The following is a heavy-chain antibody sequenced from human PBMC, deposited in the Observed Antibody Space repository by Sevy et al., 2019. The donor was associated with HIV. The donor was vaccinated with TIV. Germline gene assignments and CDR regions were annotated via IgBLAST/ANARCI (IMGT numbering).Heavy chain of an antibody. D-gene: IGHD2-15*01. V-gene: IGHV4-30-4*01. CDR2: IYYSGST. Sequence: SETLSLTCTVSGGSISSADYYWSWIRQPPGKGLEWIGYIYYSGSTYYNPSLKSRVTISVDTPKNQFSLKLSSVTAADTAVYYSARRNGGRFDYWGQGTLVTVSS. J-gene: IGHJ4*02. CDR1: GGSISSADYY. CDR3: ARRNGGRFDY.